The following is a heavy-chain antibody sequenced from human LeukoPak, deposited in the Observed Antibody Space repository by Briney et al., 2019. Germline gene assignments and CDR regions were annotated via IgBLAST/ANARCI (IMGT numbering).Heavy chain of an antibody. Sequence: PSETLSLTCAVSGASVSSYYWSWIRQPPGRGLEWIGYLSHSGSSDSNPSLKSRVTILVDTSKNQFSLKLTSVTAADTAVYYCARHRAYSSSSPFDYWGQGTLVTVSS. D-gene: IGHD6-6*01. CDR3: ARHRAYSSSSPFDY. V-gene: IGHV4-59*02. CDR1: GASVSSYY. J-gene: IGHJ4*02. CDR2: LSHSGSS.